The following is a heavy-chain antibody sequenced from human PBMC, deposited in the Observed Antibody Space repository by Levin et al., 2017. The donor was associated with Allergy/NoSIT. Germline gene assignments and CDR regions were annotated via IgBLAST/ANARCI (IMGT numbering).Heavy chain of an antibody. CDR1: GYTFTSYD. CDR2: MNPNSGNT. D-gene: IGHD6-19*01. J-gene: IGHJ2*01. V-gene: IGHV1-8*01. Sequence: ASVKVSCKASGYTFTSYDINWVRQATGQGLEWMGWMNPNSGNTGYAQKFQGRVTMTRNTSISTAYMELSSLRSEDTAVYYCARGQKTYSSGWYRIPGYFDLWGRGTLVTVSS. CDR3: ARGQKTYSSGWYRIPGYFDL.